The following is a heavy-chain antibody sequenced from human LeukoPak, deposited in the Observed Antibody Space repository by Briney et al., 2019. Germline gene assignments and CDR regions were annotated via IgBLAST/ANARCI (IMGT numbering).Heavy chain of an antibody. D-gene: IGHD3-3*01. CDR3: AKDPPRVAALFFKEDY. CDR1: GFMFSSYG. CDR2: IRYDGSSE. J-gene: IGHJ4*02. V-gene: IGHV3-30*02. Sequence: GGSLRLSCAASGFMFSSYGMHWVRQAPGKGLEWVAFIRYDGSSEYYADSVKGRFSISRDNSKNMLYLQMNSLRVEDTAVYSCAKDPPRVAALFFKEDYWGQGTLVTVSS.